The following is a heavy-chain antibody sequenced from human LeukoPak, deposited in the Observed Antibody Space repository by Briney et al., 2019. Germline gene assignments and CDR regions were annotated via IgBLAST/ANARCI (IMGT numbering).Heavy chain of an antibody. CDR1: GYSFTSHW. CDR3: ARYGGGGYGSSSRGEGRQFDY. J-gene: IGHJ4*02. CDR2: IYPGDSDT. Sequence: GESLKISCKGSGYSFTSHWIGWVRQMPGKGLEWMGIIYPGDSDTKNSPSFQGQVTISADKSINTAYLQWSSLKASDTAMYYCARYGGGGYGSSSRGEGRQFDYWGQGTLVTVSS. V-gene: IGHV5-51*01. D-gene: IGHD6-13*01.